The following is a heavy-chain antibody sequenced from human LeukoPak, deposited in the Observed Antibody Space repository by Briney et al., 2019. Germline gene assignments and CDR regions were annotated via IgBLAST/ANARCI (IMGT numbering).Heavy chain of an antibody. D-gene: IGHD4-17*01. CDR3: ASLNGSRLLQQTPDY. J-gene: IGHJ4*02. Sequence: GASVKVSCKASGGTFSSYAISWVRQAPGQGLEWMGGIIPIFGTANYAQKFQGRVTITADESTSTAYMELSSLRSEDTAVYYCASLNGSRLLQQTPDYWGQGTLVTVFS. CDR1: GGTFSSYA. CDR2: IIPIFGTA. V-gene: IGHV1-69*13.